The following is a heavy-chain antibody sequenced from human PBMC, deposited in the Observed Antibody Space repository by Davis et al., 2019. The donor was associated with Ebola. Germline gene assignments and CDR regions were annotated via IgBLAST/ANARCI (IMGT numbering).Heavy chain of an antibody. J-gene: IGHJ4*02. CDR2: IDGPTTNT. D-gene: IGHD6-13*01. Sequence: PGGSLRLSCAASGFTFRNYAMMWVRQAPGKGLEWVSTIDGPTTNTHYGDSVKGRFTISRDNSKNTLFLQMDSLRPEDTAMYYCSSWVSSHFDFWGRGTPVTVSS. CDR1: GFTFRNYA. CDR3: SSWVSSHFDF. V-gene: IGHV3-23*05.